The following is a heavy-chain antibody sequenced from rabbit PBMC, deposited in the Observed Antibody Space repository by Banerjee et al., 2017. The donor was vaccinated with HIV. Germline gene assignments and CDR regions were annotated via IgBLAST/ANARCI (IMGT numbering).Heavy chain of an antibody. D-gene: IGHD3-1*01. CDR2: IYRGSSAST. CDR3: ARDPLYTIGAGCDL. Sequence: QEQLEESGGDLVKPEGSLTLTCTASGFSFSSAYDMCWVRQAPGKGLDWIACIYRGSSASTYYASWAKGRFTISKTSSTTVTLQMTSLTATDTATYFCARDPLYTIGAGCDLWGPGTLVTVS. V-gene: IGHV1S45*01. CDR1: GFSFSSAYD. J-gene: IGHJ4*01.